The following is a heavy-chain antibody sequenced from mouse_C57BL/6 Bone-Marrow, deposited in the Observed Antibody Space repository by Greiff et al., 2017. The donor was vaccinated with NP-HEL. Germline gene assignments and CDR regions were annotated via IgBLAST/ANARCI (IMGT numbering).Heavy chain of an antibody. CDR3: ARGYDYDFYYFDY. J-gene: IGHJ2*01. V-gene: IGHV1-80*01. Sequence: QVHVKQSGAELVKPGASVKISCKASGYAFSSYWMNWVKQRPGKGLEWIGQIYPGDGDTNYNGKFKGKATLTADKSSSTAYMQLSSLTSEDSAVYFCARGYDYDFYYFDYWGQGTTLTVSS. CDR1: GYAFSSYW. CDR2: IYPGDGDT. D-gene: IGHD2-4*01.